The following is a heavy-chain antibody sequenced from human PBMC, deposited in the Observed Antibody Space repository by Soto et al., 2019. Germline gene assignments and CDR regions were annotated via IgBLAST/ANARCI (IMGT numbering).Heavy chain of an antibody. D-gene: IGHD1-1*01. Sequence: PSETLSLTCTVSGGSISSGDYYWSWIRQPPGKGLEWIGYIYYSGSTYYNPSLKSRVTISVDTSKNQFSLKLSSVTAADTAVYYCARVAGNKLERRQAWFDPWGQGTLVTVSS. CDR3: ARVAGNKLERRQAWFDP. J-gene: IGHJ5*02. CDR2: IYYSGST. V-gene: IGHV4-30-4*01. CDR1: GGSISSGDYY.